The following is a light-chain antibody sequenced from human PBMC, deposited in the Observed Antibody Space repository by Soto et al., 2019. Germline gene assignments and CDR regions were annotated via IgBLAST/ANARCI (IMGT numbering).Light chain of an antibody. CDR1: QSVSSTY. CDR3: QQYGSSPPWT. J-gene: IGKJ1*01. CDR2: GAS. V-gene: IGKV3-20*01. Sequence: EIVLTQSPGTLSLSPGERATLSCRASQSVSSTYLAGYQQKPGQAPRLLIYGASSRATGIPDRFSGSGSGTAFTLTISRLEPEDFAVYYCQQYGSSPPWTFGQGTKVEIK.